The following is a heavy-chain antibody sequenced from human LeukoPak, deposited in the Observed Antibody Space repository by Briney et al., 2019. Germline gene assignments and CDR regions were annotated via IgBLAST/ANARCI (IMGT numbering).Heavy chain of an antibody. D-gene: IGHD2-15*01. CDR2: INPNSGGT. Sequence: ASVKVSCKASGYTFTSYGISWVRQAPGQGLEWMGWINPNSGGTNYAQKFQGRVIMTRDTSISTAYMELSRLRSDDTAVYYCARADYCSGGSCYFAFDIWGQGTMVTVSS. V-gene: IGHV1-2*02. J-gene: IGHJ3*02. CDR1: GYTFTSYG. CDR3: ARADYCSGGSCYFAFDI.